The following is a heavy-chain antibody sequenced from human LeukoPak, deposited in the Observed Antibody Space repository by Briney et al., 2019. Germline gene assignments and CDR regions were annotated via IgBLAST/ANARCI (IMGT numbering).Heavy chain of an antibody. J-gene: IGHJ4*02. D-gene: IGHD2-15*01. CDR1: GFIFSTYG. V-gene: IGHV3-30*02. Sequence: GGSLRLSRAASGFIFSTYGMHWVRQAPGKGLEWVAFIQFDGSSKFYADSVKGRFTISRDNSKNTLYLQMNSLRVEDTSVYYCAEDQKLQPFHYWGQGTLVTVSS. CDR3: AEDQKLQPFHY. CDR2: IQFDGSSK.